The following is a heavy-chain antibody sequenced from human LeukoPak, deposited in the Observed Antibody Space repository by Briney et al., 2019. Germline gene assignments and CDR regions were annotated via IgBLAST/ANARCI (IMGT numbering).Heavy chain of an antibody. J-gene: IGHJ4*02. CDR2: IGAYNGNT. Sequence: ASVKVSCKASGYTFTSYGISWVRQAPGQGLEWMGWIGAYNGNTNYAQKLQGRVTMTTDTSTSTAYMELRSLRSDDTAVYYCARDRSSYGNFDYWGQGTLVTVSS. D-gene: IGHD5-18*01. V-gene: IGHV1-18*01. CDR3: ARDRSSYGNFDY. CDR1: GYTFTSYG.